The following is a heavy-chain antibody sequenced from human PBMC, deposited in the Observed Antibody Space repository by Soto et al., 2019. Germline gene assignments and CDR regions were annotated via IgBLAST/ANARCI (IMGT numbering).Heavy chain of an antibody. CDR2: IYYSGST. Sequence: PSETLSLTCTVSGGSISSGGYYWSWIRQHPGKGLEWIGYIYYSGSTYYNPSLKSRVTISVDTSKNQFSLKLSSVTAADTAVYYCARQNGVVITIDYWGQGTLVTVSS. CDR1: GGSISSGGYY. J-gene: IGHJ4*02. V-gene: IGHV4-31*03. D-gene: IGHD3-3*01. CDR3: ARQNGVVITIDY.